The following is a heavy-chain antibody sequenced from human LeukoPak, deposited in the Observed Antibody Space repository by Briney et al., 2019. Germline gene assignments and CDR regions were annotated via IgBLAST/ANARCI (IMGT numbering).Heavy chain of an antibody. CDR3: AKDIAGGSYLGDAFDI. V-gene: IGHV3-9*03. J-gene: IGHJ3*02. CDR1: GFTFDDYA. CDR2: ISCNSGSI. Sequence: GGSLRLSCAASGFTFDDYAMQWVRQASGKGLEWVSCISCNSGSIGYADSAKGRFTISRDNAKNSLYLQMNSLRAEDMALYYCAKDIAGGSYLGDAFDIWGQGTIVTVSS. D-gene: IGHD1-26*01.